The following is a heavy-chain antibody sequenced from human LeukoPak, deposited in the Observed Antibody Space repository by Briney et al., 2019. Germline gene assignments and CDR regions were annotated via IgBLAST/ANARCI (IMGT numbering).Heavy chain of an antibody. CDR1: GFIFSSYN. J-gene: IGHJ4*02. V-gene: IGHV3-21*01. CDR3: AGYSYSRGWYRTVSEY. Sequence: GGSLRLSCAASGFIFSSYNMIWVRQAPGKGLEWGSSISSSSTYIYFADSVKGRFTVSRDDAKNSLYLQMNILRAEDTAVYYCAGYSYSRGWYRTVSEYWGQGTLVTVSS. D-gene: IGHD6-19*01. CDR2: ISSSSTYI.